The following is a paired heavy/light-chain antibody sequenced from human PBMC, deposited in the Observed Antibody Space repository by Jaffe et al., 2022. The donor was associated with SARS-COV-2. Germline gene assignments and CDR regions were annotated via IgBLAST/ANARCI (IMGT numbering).Light chain of an antibody. CDR1: QSLLHSNGYNY. V-gene: IGKV2-28*01. J-gene: IGKJ3*01. CDR3: MQALQTPHT. Sequence: DIVLTQSPLSLPVTPGEPASISCRSSQSLLHSNGYNYLDWYLQKPGQSPQLLIYLGSNRASGVPDRFSGSGSGTDFTLKISRVEAEDVGVYYCMQALQTPHTFGPGTNVDIK. CDR2: LGS.
Heavy chain of an antibody. Sequence: EMQMVQSGGGLAQPGGSLRLSCAASGFPFSSYWMHWVRQAPGKGLEWVSRLNSDGTIKDYADSVKGRFTISRDNAKNTLYLQMNSLRAEDTGVYYCGKDIVVGDCWGQGTLVIVSS. J-gene: IGHJ4*02. CDR3: GKDIVVGDC. D-gene: IGHD3-22*01. CDR2: LNSDGTIK. CDR1: GFPFSSYW. V-gene: IGHV3-74*01.